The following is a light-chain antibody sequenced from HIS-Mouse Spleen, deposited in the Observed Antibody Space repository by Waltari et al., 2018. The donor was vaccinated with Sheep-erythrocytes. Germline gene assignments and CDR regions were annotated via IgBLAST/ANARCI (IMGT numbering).Light chain of an antibody. CDR1: KLGDKY. V-gene: IGLV3-1*01. Sequence: SYELTQPPSVSVSPGQTASITCSGDKLGDKYACWYQQKPGQSPVLVIYQDSKRPSGIPERFSGSNSGTTATLTISGTQAMDEADYYCQAWDSSIYVFGTGTKVTVL. J-gene: IGLJ1*01. CDR3: QAWDSSIYV. CDR2: QDS.